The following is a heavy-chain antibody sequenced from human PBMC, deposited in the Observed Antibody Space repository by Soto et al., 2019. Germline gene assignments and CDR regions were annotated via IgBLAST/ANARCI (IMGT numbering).Heavy chain of an antibody. CDR2: FCESGDT. CDR1: DGSVRRSXYC. CDR3: ARDPGIAPGRGSPDH. D-gene: IGHD6-25*01. Sequence: TLSLPWRVTDGSVRRSXYCWACSWHPRGKGLEWVGRFCESGDTNYNPSLRSRVTISIDMSKRQFSLKLNSVTAADTAVYYCARDPGIAPGRGSPDHWGQGTMVRDSS. V-gene: IGHV4-61*01. J-gene: IGHJ4*02.